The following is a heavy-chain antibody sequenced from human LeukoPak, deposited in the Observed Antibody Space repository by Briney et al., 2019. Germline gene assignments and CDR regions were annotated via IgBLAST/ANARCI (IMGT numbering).Heavy chain of an antibody. Sequence: GGSLRLSCAASGFTFSSYWMSWVRQAPGKGLEWVANIKQDGSEKYYVDSVKGRFTISRDNAKNTLYLQMNSLRAEDTAVYYCAKVVGAIQLWLGDAFDIRGQGTMVTVSS. CDR1: GFTFSSYW. CDR3: AKVVGAIQLWLGDAFDI. CDR2: IKQDGSEK. V-gene: IGHV3-7*03. J-gene: IGHJ3*02. D-gene: IGHD5-18*01.